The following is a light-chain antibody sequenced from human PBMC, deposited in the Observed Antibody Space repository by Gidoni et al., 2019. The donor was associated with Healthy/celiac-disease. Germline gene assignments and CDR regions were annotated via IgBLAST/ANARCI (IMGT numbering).Light chain of an antibody. V-gene: IGKV3-20*01. CDR2: GAS. CDR3: QQYDSSPRT. CDR1: QSVISSY. Sequence: EIVFTQSPGTLSLSPGERATLSCRASQSVISSYLAWYQQKPGQAPRLLIYGASSRATGIPDRFSGRGSGTDFTLTISRLEPEDFAVYYCQQYDSSPRTFGGGTKVEIK. J-gene: IGKJ4*02.